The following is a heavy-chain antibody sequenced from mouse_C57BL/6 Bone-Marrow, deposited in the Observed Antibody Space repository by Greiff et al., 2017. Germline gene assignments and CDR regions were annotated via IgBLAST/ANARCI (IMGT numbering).Heavy chain of an antibody. Sequence: VQLQQSGAELARPCASVKMSCKASGYTFTSYSMHWVKQRPGQGLEWIGYINPSSGYTKYNQKFKDKATLTADKSSSTAYMQLSSLTSEDSAVYYCARSGFYFDYWGQGTTLTVSS. CDR1: GYTFTSYS. J-gene: IGHJ2*01. V-gene: IGHV1-4*01. CDR3: ARSGFYFDY. D-gene: IGHD4-1*01. CDR2: INPSSGYT.